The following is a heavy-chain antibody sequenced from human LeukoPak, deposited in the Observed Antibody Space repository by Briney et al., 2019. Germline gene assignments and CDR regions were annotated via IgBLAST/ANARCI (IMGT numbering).Heavy chain of an antibody. J-gene: IGHJ4*02. Sequence: SETLSLTCTVSGGSISSSSYYWGWIRQPPGKGLEWIGSIYYSGSTYYNPSLKSRVTISVDTSKNQFSLKLSSVTAADTAVYYCARGSKYCSSTSCYAKTRALGRYYFDYWGQGTLVTVSS. CDR1: GGSISSSSYY. CDR2: IYYSGST. D-gene: IGHD2-2*01. CDR3: ARGSKYCSSTSCYAKTRALGRYYFDY. V-gene: IGHV4-39*01.